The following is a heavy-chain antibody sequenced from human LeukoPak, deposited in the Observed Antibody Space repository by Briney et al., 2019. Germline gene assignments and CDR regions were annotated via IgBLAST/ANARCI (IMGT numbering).Heavy chain of an antibody. CDR2: IYSGGST. CDR1: GFTVSSSY. V-gene: IGHV3-66*02. Sequence: GGSLRLSCAASGFTVSSSYMSWVRQAPGKGLEWVSVIYSGGSTYYADSVKGRFTISRDNSKNTLYLQMNSLRAEDTAVYYCARDMITFATREMRYWGQGTLVTVSS. CDR3: ARDMITFATREMRY. D-gene: IGHD3-16*01. J-gene: IGHJ4*02.